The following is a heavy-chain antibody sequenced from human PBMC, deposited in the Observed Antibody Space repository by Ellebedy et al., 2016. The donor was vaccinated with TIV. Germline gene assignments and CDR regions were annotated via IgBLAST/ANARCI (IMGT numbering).Heavy chain of an antibody. CDR2: IYPRDSETIT. CDR1: GYSFTTYC. D-gene: IGHD1-1*01. Sequence: GASLKISCKGSGYSFTTYCIGWVRHMPGIGLQWMGIIYPRDSETITRYSPSFQGHVTISVDNSINTAYLQWSSLKASDTAMYYCARQGERPFDFWGQGTLVTVSS. J-gene: IGHJ4*02. CDR3: ARQGERPFDF. V-gene: IGHV5-51*01.